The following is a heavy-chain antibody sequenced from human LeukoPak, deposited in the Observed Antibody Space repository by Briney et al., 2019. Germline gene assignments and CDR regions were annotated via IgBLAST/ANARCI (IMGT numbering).Heavy chain of an antibody. CDR2: IYTSGST. J-gene: IGHJ3*02. D-gene: IGHD3-3*01. Sequence: SETLSLTCTVSGGSISSYYGSWIRQPAGEGLEWIGRIYTSGSTNYNPSLKSRVTMSVDTSKNQFSLKLSSVTAADTAVYYCARGYYDFWSGPPLRARLNAFDIWGQGTMVTVSS. V-gene: IGHV4-4*07. CDR3: ARGYYDFWSGPPLRARLNAFDI. CDR1: GGSISSYY.